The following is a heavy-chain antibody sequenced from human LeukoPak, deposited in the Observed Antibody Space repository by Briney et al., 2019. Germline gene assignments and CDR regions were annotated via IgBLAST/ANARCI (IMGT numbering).Heavy chain of an antibody. Sequence: SETLSLTCTVSGGSISSYYWSWIRQPPGKGLEWIGYIYTSGSTNYNPSLKSRVTISVDTSKNQFSLKLSSVTAADTAVYYCARHTSTVVGDYFDYWGQGTLVTVSS. CDR3: ARHTSTVVGDYFDY. D-gene: IGHD4-23*01. J-gene: IGHJ4*02. V-gene: IGHV4-4*09. CDR2: IYTSGST. CDR1: GGSISSYY.